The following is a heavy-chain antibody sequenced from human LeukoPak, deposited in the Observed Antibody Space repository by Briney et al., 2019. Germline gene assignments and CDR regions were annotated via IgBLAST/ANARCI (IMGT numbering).Heavy chain of an antibody. J-gene: IGHJ4*02. V-gene: IGHV3-30*03. Sequence: GRSLRLSCAASGFTLSGYGMHWVRQAPGKGLEWVAVISYDETNKYYADSVKGRFTISRDNSKNTLFLQMNSLRAEDTAVYYCARRAGAYSHPYDYWGQGTLVTVSS. CDR3: ARRAGAYSHPYDY. D-gene: IGHD4/OR15-4a*01. CDR2: ISYDETNK. CDR1: GFTLSGYG.